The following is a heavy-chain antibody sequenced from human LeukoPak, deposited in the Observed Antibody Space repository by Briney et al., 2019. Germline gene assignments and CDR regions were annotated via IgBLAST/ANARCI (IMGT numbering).Heavy chain of an antibody. CDR3: ARDLVVLRYFDWSGDP. CDR2: ISSSGSTI. V-gene: IGHV3-48*03. Sequence: GGSLRLSCAASGFTFSSYEVNWVRQAPGKGLEWVSYISSSGSTIYCADSVKGRFTISRDDAKNSLYLQMNSLRAEDTAVYYCARDLVVLRYFDWSGDPWGQGTLVTVSS. D-gene: IGHD3-9*01. J-gene: IGHJ5*02. CDR1: GFTFSSYE.